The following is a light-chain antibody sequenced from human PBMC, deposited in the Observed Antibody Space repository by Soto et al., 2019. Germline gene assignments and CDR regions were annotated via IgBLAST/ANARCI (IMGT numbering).Light chain of an antibody. CDR2: EVS. Sequence: SVLTQPASVSGSPGQSITISCTGTSSDVGGYNYVSWYQQHPGKAPKLMIYEVSNRPSGVSNRFSGSKSGNTASLTISGLQAEDEADYYCCSSAGRSTYVFGSGTKVTV. CDR1: SSDVGGYNY. V-gene: IGLV2-14*01. CDR3: CSSAGRSTYV. J-gene: IGLJ1*01.